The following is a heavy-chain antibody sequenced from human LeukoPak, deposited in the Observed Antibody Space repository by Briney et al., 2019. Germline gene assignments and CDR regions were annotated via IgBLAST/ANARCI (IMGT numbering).Heavy chain of an antibody. CDR2: IKQDGSEI. Sequence: GGSLRLSCAASGFTLSSYWMSWVRQAPAKGLEWVANIKQDGSEIYYVDSVKGRFTISRDNAKNSLYLQMNSLRAEDTAVYYCAKNGPLLWYFDLWGRGTLVTVSS. J-gene: IGHJ2*01. V-gene: IGHV3-7*02. CDR1: GFTLSSYW. CDR3: AKNGPLLWYFDL. D-gene: IGHD2/OR15-2a*01.